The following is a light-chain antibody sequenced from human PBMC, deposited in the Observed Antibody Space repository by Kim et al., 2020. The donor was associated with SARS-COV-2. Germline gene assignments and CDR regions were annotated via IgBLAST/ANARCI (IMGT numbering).Light chain of an antibody. J-gene: IGLJ2*01. CDR2: DVN. V-gene: IGLV2-11*01. CDR1: SHYFYGSYY. Sequence: QSALTQPRSVSGSPGQSVTISCSGISHYFYGSYYVSWYQQHPGRAPKILIYDVNKRPSGVPDRFSGSRSGNTASLTISDLQAEDEADYYCCSFGSPYIFRVLGGGTQLTVL. CDR3: CSFGSPYIFRV.